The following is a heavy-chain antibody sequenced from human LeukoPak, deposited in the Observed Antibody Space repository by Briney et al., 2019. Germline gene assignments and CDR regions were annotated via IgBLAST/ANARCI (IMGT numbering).Heavy chain of an antibody. CDR3: AKRYSGSYSRFDY. J-gene: IGHJ4*02. CDR2: ISGSGGNT. Sequence: VGSLRLSCAASVFTFSSYAMSCVRQSPGKGLEWVSAISGSGGNTYYADSVKGRFTISVDNSKNPLYLQMNSLRAEDTAVYYCAKRYSGSYSRFDYWGQGTLVTVSS. D-gene: IGHD1-26*01. CDR1: VFTFSSYA. V-gene: IGHV3-23*01.